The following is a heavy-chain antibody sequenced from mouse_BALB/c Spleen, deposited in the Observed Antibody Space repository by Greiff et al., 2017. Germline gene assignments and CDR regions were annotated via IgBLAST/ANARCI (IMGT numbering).Heavy chain of an antibody. J-gene: IGHJ3*01. CDR1: GFAFSSYD. V-gene: IGHV5-12-1*01. D-gene: IGHD1-2*01. CDR3: ARGGHYWFAY. CDR2: ISSGGGST. Sequence: DVQLVESGGGLVKPGGSLKLSCAASGFAFSSYDMSWVRQTPEKRLEWVAYISSGGGSTYYPDTVKGRFTISRDNAKNTLYLQMSSLKSEDTAMYYCARGGHYWFAYWGQGTLVTVSA.